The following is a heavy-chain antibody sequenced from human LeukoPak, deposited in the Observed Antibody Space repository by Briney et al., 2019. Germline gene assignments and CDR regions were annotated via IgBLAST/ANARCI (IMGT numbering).Heavy chain of an antibody. D-gene: IGHD5-12*01. V-gene: IGHV4-39*01. Sequence: PSETLSLTCTVSGGSISSSSYYWGWIRQPPGKGLEWIGSIYYSGSTYYNPSLKSRVTISVDTSKNQSSLKLSSVTAADTAVYYCASGYDYGHYFDYWGQGTLVTVSS. CDR1: GGSISSSSYY. CDR2: IYYSGST. CDR3: ASGYDYGHYFDY. J-gene: IGHJ4*02.